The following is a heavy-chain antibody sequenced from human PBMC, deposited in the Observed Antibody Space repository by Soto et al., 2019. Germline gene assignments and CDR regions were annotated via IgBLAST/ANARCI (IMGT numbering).Heavy chain of an antibody. V-gene: IGHV4-4*07. CDR3: ARGGGYDSFDF. D-gene: IGHD2-15*01. CDR2: IYSSGGT. CDR1: GGAISGYY. Sequence: SETLSLTCTVSGGAISGYYWTWVRQPAGKGLGWIGRIYSSGGTKYNPSLKSRVDMSLDMSKNQFSLRLSSVTAADKAVYYCARGGGYDSFDFWGQGIQVTVSS. J-gene: IGHJ4*02.